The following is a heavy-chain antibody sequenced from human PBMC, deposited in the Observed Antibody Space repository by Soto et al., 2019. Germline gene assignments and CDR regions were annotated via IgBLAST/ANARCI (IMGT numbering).Heavy chain of an antibody. D-gene: IGHD3-22*01. Sequence: SVKVSCKASGGTFSSYAISWVRQAPGQGLEWMGGIIPIFGTANYAQKFQGRVTITADESTSTAYMELSSLRSEDTAVYYCARARYDSSGYYYGGAFDIWGQGTMVTVSS. V-gene: IGHV1-69*13. CDR2: IIPIFGTA. CDR3: ARARYDSSGYYYGGAFDI. J-gene: IGHJ3*02. CDR1: GGTFSSYA.